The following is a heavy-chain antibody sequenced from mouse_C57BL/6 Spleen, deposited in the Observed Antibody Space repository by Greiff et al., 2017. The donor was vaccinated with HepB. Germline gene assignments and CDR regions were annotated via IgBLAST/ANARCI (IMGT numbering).Heavy chain of an antibody. CDR1: GYTFTSYW. J-gene: IGHJ3*01. Sequence: QVQLKQPGAELVRPGSSVKLSCKASGYTFTSYWMHWVKQRPIQGLEWIGNIDPSDSETHYNQKFKDKATLTVDKSSSTAYMQLSSLTSEDSAVYYCAREETAQATRFAYWGQGTLVTVSA. V-gene: IGHV1-52*01. CDR2: IDPSDSET. CDR3: AREETAQATRFAY. D-gene: IGHD3-2*02.